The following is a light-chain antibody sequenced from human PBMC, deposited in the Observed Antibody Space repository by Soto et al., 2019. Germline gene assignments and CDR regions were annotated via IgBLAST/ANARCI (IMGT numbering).Light chain of an antibody. CDR1: QDIGGM. CDR3: QHYVTWPLT. CDR2: AAS. V-gene: IGKV1-12*01. Sequence: DIQMTQSPSSVSASVGDRITITCRASQDIGGMLAWFQQKPGKAPQYLIQAASILQSGVPSRFSGSGSGAEFTLTISSLQSEDFAVYYCQHYVTWPLTFGGGTKVDIK. J-gene: IGKJ4*01.